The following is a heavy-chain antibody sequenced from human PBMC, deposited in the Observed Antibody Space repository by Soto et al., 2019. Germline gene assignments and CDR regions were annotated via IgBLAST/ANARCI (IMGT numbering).Heavy chain of an antibody. CDR1: RDSVSRNTAA. J-gene: IGHJ6*02. V-gene: IGHV6-1*01. CDR2: TYYRSKWYN. D-gene: IGHD1-1*01. Sequence: SQTLSLTCAISRDSVSRNTAAWNWIRQSPSRGLEWLGRTYYRSKWYNDYAVSVKSRITINPDTSKNQFSLQLNSVTPEDTAVYYCARVGYNWNDAGYYNGMDVWGQGTTVTVSS. CDR3: ARVGYNWNDAGYYNGMDV.